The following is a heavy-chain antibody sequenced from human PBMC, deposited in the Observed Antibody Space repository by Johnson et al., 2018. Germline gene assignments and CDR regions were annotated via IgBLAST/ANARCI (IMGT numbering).Heavy chain of an antibody. D-gene: IGHD6-19*01. Sequence: VRLVESGGGLVQPGGSLRLSCAAYGFTFRSYAMHWVRQAPGKGPEGVSAISHTGITYYADPVKGRSTISRDYSNYTLYREMGSLRAEDMAVYYCARDQGPGQWLVRGPVYFQHWGQCTLVTVSS. CDR3: ARDQGPGQWLVRGPVYFQH. CDR1: GFTFRSYA. CDR2: ISHTGIT. V-gene: IGHV3-64*07. J-gene: IGHJ1*01.